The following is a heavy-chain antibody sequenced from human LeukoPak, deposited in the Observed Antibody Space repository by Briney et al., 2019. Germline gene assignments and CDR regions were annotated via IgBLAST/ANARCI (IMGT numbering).Heavy chain of an antibody. CDR1: GFTVSSNY. CDR2: IYSGGST. Sequence: PGGSLRLSCAASGFTVSSNYMSWVRQAPGKGLEWVSVIYSGGSTYYADSVKGRFTISRDNAKNSLYLQMNSLRAEDTAVYYCARCPDYDFWSGYLLGYYYGMDVWGQGTTVTASS. J-gene: IGHJ6*02. D-gene: IGHD3-3*01. V-gene: IGHV3-53*01. CDR3: ARCPDYDFWSGYLLGYYYGMDV.